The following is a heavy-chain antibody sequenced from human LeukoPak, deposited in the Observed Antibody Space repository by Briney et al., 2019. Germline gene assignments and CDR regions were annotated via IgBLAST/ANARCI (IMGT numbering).Heavy chain of an antibody. Sequence: PGGSLRLSCAASGFTVSTNYMSWVRQAPGKGLEWVSTIRGSGDTTYYTDSVKGRFTISRDNSKNTLYLQLNSLRAEDTAIYYCAKNYADYVNWFDPWGQGTLVTVSS. V-gene: IGHV3-23*01. CDR1: GFTVSTNY. J-gene: IGHJ5*02. CDR2: IRGSGDTT. CDR3: AKNYADYVNWFDP. D-gene: IGHD4-17*01.